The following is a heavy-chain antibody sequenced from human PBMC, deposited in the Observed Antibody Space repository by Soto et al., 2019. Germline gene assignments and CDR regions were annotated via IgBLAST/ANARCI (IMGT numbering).Heavy chain of an antibody. V-gene: IGHV4-34*01. Sequence: QVQLQQWGAGLLKPSETLSLTCAVYGGSFSGYYWSWIRQPPGKGLEWIGEINHSGSTNYNPSLKRRVTISVDTSKTQFSLKLSSVTAADTAVYYCARALASIASPHYFAYWGQGTLVTVSS. CDR2: INHSGST. D-gene: IGHD6-6*01. J-gene: IGHJ4*02. CDR3: ARALASIASPHYFAY. CDR1: GGSFSGYY.